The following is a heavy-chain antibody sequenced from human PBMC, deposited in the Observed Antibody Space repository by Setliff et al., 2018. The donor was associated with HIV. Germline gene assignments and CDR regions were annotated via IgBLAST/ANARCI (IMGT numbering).Heavy chain of an antibody. CDR2: IVLTSGTA. CDR3: ARGQKMYFMITMLGGYYYYHMDV. J-gene: IGHJ6*02. V-gene: IGHV1-69*06. CDR1: GDTFSNYV. Sequence: SVKVSCKASGDTFSNYVLSWVRQAPGQGLEWMGGIVLTSGTADYAQKFHGRVTITADKSTSTAYMELSSLRSEDTAVYYCARGQKMYFMITMLGGYYYYHMDVWGQGTTVTVSS. D-gene: IGHD3-10*02.